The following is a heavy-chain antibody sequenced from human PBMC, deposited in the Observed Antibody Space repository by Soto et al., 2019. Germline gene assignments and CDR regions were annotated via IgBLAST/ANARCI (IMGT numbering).Heavy chain of an antibody. CDR1: EDTFRNYA. D-gene: IGHD3-22*01. V-gene: IGHV1-69*06. CDR2: IIPIFGTA. CDR3: ASTKYDSSAYYYWYLGL. Sequence: QVELVQSGAEVKKPGSSVKVSCQASEDTFRNYAISWVRQAPGHGLEWMGGIIPIFGTANYAQKFQGRVTITAETSANTVYLELSSMRSEYTAVYYWASTKYDSSAYYYWYLGLWGRGTLVTVSS. J-gene: IGHJ2*01.